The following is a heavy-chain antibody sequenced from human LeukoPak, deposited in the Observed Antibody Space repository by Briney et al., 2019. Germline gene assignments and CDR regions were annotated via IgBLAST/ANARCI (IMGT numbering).Heavy chain of an antibody. CDR1: GGSFSGYY. CDR3: ARTTASSSWYYYYYYMGV. D-gene: IGHD6-13*01. J-gene: IGHJ6*03. V-gene: IGHV4-34*01. Sequence: PSETLSLTCADYGGSFSGYYWSWIRQPPGKGLEWIGEINHSGSTNYNPSLKSRVTISVDTSKNQFSLKLSSVTAADTAVYYCARTTASSSWYYYYYYMGVWGKGTAVTVSS. CDR2: INHSGST.